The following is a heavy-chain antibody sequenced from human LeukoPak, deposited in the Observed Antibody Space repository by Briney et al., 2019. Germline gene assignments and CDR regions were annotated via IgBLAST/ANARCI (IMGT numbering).Heavy chain of an antibody. J-gene: IGHJ4*02. CDR3: AKEMRSSTSPIDY. CDR2: ISWNSGSI. Sequence: PGGSLRLSCAASGFTFDDYAMHWVRQAPGEGLEWVSGISWNSGSIGYADSVKGRFTISRDNAKNSLYLQMNSLRAEDTALYYCAKEMRSSTSPIDYWGQGTLVTVFS. D-gene: IGHD2-2*01. CDR1: GFTFDDYA. V-gene: IGHV3-9*01.